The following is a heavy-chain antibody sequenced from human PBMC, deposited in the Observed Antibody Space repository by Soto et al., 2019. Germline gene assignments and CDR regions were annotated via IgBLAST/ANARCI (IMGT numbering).Heavy chain of an antibody. CDR1: GFTFSHYA. Sequence: QVQLVESGGGVVQPGRSLRLSCAASGFTFSHYAMHWVRQAPGKGLEWVALMSYDGSNEYYADSVKSRFTISRDNSKNTLDLQMNGLRAEDTAVYYCAMDGSHTFGYWGQGTLVTVSS. CDR3: AMDGSHTFGY. CDR2: MSYDGSNE. D-gene: IGHD1-26*01. J-gene: IGHJ4*02. V-gene: IGHV3-30*03.